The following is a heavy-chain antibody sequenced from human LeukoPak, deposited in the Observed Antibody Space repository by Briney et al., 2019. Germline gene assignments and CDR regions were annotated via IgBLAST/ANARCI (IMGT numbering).Heavy chain of an antibody. CDR3: ARDHSGSYFDY. J-gene: IGHJ4*02. D-gene: IGHD1-26*01. CDR1: GFTFDDYA. V-gene: IGHV3-9*01. Sequence: GGSLRLSCAASGFTFDDYAMHWVRQAPGKGLEWVSGISWNSGSIGYADSVKGRFTISRDNSKNTLYLQMNSLRAEDTAVYYCARDHSGSYFDYWGQGTLVTVSS. CDR2: ISWNSGSI.